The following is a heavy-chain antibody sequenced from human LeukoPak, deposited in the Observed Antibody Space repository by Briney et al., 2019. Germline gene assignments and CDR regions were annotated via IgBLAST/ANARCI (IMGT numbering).Heavy chain of an antibody. J-gene: IGHJ3*02. CDR1: GGSFSGYY. CDR2: INHSGGT. D-gene: IGHD3-22*01. CDR3: ASAMIGVPDDAFDI. V-gene: IGHV4-34*01. Sequence: SETLSLTCAVYGGSFSGYYWSWIRQPPGKGLEGIGEINHSGGTNYNPSLKSRVTISVDTSKNQFSLKLSSVTAADTAVYYCASAMIGVPDDAFDIWGQGTMVTVSS.